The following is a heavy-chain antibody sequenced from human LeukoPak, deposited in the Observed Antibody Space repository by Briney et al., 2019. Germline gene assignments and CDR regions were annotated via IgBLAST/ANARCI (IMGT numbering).Heavy chain of an antibody. J-gene: IGHJ6*03. V-gene: IGHV1-2*02. D-gene: IGHD2-2*01. CDR1: GYTFTGYY. Sequence: ASVKVSCKASGYTFTGYYMHWVRQAPGQGLEWMGWINPNSGGTNYAQKFQGRVTMTRDTSISTAYMELSRLRSEDTAVYYCAREAREMVPAATYGTYYYYYMDVWGKGTTVTISS. CDR2: INPNSGGT. CDR3: AREAREMVPAATYGTYYYYYMDV.